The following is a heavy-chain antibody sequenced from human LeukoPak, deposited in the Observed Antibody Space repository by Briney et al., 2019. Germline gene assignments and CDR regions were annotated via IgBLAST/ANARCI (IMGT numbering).Heavy chain of an antibody. CDR3: ARDATGYGGNSWIDY. D-gene: IGHD4-23*01. J-gene: IGHJ4*02. V-gene: IGHV3-30-3*01. Sequence: GGSLRLSCAASGFTFSSYAMHWVRQAPGKGLEWVAVISYDGSNKYYADSVKGRFTFSRDNSKNTLYLQMNSMRAEDTAVYYCARDATGYGGNSWIDYWGQGTLVTVSS. CDR1: GFTFSSYA. CDR2: ISYDGSNK.